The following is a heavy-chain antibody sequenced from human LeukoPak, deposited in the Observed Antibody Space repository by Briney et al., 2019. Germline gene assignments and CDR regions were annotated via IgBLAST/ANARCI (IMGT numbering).Heavy chain of an antibody. J-gene: IGHJ4*02. D-gene: IGHD3-10*01. Sequence: SETLSLTCTVSGGSISSGSYYWSWIRQPAGKGLEWIGRIYTSGSTNYNPSLKSRVTISVDTSKNQFSLKLSSVTAADTAVYYCARDPGSGSYSRLFDYWGQGTLVTVSS. CDR2: IYTSGST. V-gene: IGHV4-61*02. CDR1: GGSISSGSYY. CDR3: ARDPGSGSYSRLFDY.